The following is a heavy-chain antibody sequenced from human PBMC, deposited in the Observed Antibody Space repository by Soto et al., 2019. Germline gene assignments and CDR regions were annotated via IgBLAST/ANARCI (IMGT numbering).Heavy chain of an antibody. V-gene: IGHV1-2*02. CDR3: ARDRSGYY. CDR1: GYIFTDYY. D-gene: IGHD3-22*01. Sequence: ASVTVSCKTSGYIFTDYYINWVRQAPGQGLEWMGWINPNSGVTNFAQSFQGRVTMSRDTSISTASMELSSLRSDDTAIYYCARDRSGYY. CDR2: INPNSGVT. J-gene: IGHJ6*01.